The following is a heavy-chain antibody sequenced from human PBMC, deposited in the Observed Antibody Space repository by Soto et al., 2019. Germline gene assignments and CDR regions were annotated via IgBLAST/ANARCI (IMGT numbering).Heavy chain of an antibody. CDR2: ISSSGSTI. CDR1: GFTFSDYY. J-gene: IGHJ4*02. D-gene: IGHD6-13*01. CDR3: ARDTFWGWAAAGGPPDFDY. Sequence: QVQLVESGGGLVKPGGSLRLSCAASGFTFSDYYMSWIRQAPGKGLEWVSYISSSGSTIYYADSVKGRFTISRDNAKNSLNLQMNSLRAEDTAVYYCARDTFWGWAAAGGPPDFDYWGQGTLVTVSS. V-gene: IGHV3-11*01.